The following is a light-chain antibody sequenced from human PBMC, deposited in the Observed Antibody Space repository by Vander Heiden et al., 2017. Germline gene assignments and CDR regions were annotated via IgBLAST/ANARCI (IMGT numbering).Light chain of an antibody. CDR3: RQGTHWPYT. CDR2: KVS. V-gene: IGKV2-30*01. J-gene: IGKJ2*01. CDR1: QSLENNDGNTY. Sequence: DVVLTQSPLSLPVTLGQPASISCRSSQSLENNDGNTYLNWFQQRPGQSPRRLIYKVSNRDSGVPDRFSGSGSGTDFTLKISRVEAEDVGVYYCRQGTHWPYTFGQWTKLEIK.